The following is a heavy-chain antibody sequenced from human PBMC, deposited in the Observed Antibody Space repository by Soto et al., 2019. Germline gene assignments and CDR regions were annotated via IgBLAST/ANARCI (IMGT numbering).Heavy chain of an antibody. Sequence: QLQLQESGSGLVKPSQTLSLTCAVSGGSISSGGYSWSWIRQPPGKGLEWIGYIYHSGSTYYNPSLKSRVTISGDRSKNQFALKLSSVTAADTAVYYWARASPTVTTLDYWGQGTLVTVSS. CDR3: ARASPTVTTLDY. CDR2: IYHSGST. D-gene: IGHD4-17*01. J-gene: IGHJ4*02. CDR1: GGSISSGGYS. V-gene: IGHV4-30-2*01.